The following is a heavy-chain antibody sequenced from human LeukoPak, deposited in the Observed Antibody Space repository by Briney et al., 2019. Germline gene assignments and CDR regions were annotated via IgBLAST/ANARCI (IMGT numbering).Heavy chain of an antibody. CDR3: ARLPVGY. CDR2: INHSGST. CDR1: GGSFSGYY. J-gene: IGHJ4*02. V-gene: IGHV4-34*01. Sequence: SETLSLTCAVYGGSFSGYYWSWIRQPPGKGLEWIGEINHSGSTNYNPSLKSRVTISVDTSKNQFSLKLSSVTAADTAVYYCARLPVGYWGQGTLVTVSS.